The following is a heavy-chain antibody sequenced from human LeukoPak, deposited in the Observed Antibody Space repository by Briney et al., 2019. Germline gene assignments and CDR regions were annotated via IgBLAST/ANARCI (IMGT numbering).Heavy chain of an antibody. CDR1: GLTFSGYT. CDR2: ISGRGHST. CDR3: ANDGSGYERVGANWFDP. D-gene: IGHD3-3*01. J-gene: IGHJ5*02. V-gene: IGHV3-23*01. Sequence: QPGGSLRLSCAASGLTFSGYTVSWVRQAPGKGLEWVSTISGRGHSTYYADSVRGRFTISRDNSKNTLFLLMNSLRAEDTAVYYCANDGSGYERVGANWFDPWGQGTLVTVSS.